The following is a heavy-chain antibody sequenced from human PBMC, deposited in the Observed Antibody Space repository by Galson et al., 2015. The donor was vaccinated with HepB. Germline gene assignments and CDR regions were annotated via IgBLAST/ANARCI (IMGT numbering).Heavy chain of an antibody. V-gene: IGHV3-23*01. D-gene: IGHD4-23*01. CDR2: ISGSGGRT. CDR1: GFTFSSYA. CDR3: ENSKRDYGGNSGAFDI. J-gene: IGHJ3*02. Sequence: SLRLSCAASGFTFSSYAMSWVRQAPGKGLEWVSAISGSGGRTYYADSVKGRFTISRDNSKNTLYLQTNSLRAEDTAVYYCENSKRDYGGNSGAFDIWGQGTMVTVSS.